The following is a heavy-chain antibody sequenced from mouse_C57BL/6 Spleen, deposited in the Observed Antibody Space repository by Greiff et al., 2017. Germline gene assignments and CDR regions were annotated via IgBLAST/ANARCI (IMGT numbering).Heavy chain of an antibody. CDR1: GYTFTDYE. CDR3: TRSGMRLRRPFDY. V-gene: IGHV1-15*01. D-gene: IGHD2-4*01. J-gene: IGHJ2*01. Sequence: QVQLQQSGAELVRPGASVTLSCKASGYTFTDYEMHWVKQTPVHGLEWIGAIDPETGGTAYNQKFKGKAILTADESSSTAYMELRSLTSEDSAVYYCTRSGMRLRRPFDYWGQGTTLTVSS. CDR2: IDPETGGT.